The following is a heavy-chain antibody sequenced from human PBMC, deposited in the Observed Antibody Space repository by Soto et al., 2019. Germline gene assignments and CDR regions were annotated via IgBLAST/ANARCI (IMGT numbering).Heavy chain of an antibody. CDR3: AKDQGFGNLGAEYFHH. D-gene: IGHD1-7*01. CDR1: GFTFSSYA. J-gene: IGHJ1*01. Sequence: GGSLRVSCAASGFTFSSYAMSWVRQAPGKGLEWVSIISGSGLSTYYADSVKGRFTISRDNAKNTVYLQMSGLRAEDTAVYYCAKDQGFGNLGAEYFHHWGQGSLVTLSS. V-gene: IGHV3-23*01. CDR2: ISGSGLST.